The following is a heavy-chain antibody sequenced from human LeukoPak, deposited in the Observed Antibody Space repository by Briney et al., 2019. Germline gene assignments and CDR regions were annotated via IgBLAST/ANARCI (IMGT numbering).Heavy chain of an antibody. V-gene: IGHV4-39*02. CDR2: IYYSGST. CDR1: VGSLSSSSYC. CDR3: AREEVGVVPADY. D-gene: IGHD2-2*01. Sequence: SETLSLTCTVSVGSLSSSSYCWGWIRQPPGKGLEWIGCIYYSGSTYYNPPLKSGVTISVDTSKNQFSLKLTSVTAADTAVYYCAREEVGVVPADYWGQGTLVTVSS. J-gene: IGHJ4*02.